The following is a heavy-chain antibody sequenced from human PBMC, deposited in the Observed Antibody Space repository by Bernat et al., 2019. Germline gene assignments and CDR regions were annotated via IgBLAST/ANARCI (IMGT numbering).Heavy chain of an antibody. V-gene: IGHV3-53*02. CDR1: GFTVTTNS. CDR2: IYSAGNT. Sequence: EVQLVETGGGLIQPGESLRLSCAASGFTVTTNSVYWVRQAPGKGLECVSVIYSAGNTYYAASVEVRFSISKDNAKNTVYLQMNNLRAEETAVYYCGRHPTSGFSWGQGTLVTVSA. J-gene: IGHJ5*02. D-gene: IGHD2/OR15-2a*01. CDR3: GRHPTSGFS.